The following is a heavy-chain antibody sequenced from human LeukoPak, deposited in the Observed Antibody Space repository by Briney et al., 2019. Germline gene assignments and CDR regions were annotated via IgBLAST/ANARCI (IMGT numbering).Heavy chain of an antibody. CDR2: IYYSGST. V-gene: IGHV4-39*01. Sequence: SETLSLTCTVSGGSISSSSYYWGWIRQPPGKGLEWIGSIYYSGSTYYNPSLKSRVTISVDTSKNQFSLKLGSVTAADTAVYYCARRLPGGNNWFDPWGQGTLVTVSS. D-gene: IGHD3-16*01. J-gene: IGHJ5*02. CDR3: ARRLPGGNNWFDP. CDR1: GGSISSSSYY.